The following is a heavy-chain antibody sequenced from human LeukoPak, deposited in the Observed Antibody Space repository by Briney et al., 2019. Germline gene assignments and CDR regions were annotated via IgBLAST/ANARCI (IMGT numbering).Heavy chain of an antibody. CDR1: GGSISGYH. Sequence: SETLSLTCNVSGGSISGYHWSWIRQPPGKGLEWLGYIYYSGSSNYNPSLKSRVTMSADTSKNQFSLKLSSVTAADTAVYYCASDDYGADYWGQGTLVTVSS. V-gene: IGHV4-59*01. CDR2: IYYSGSS. J-gene: IGHJ4*02. CDR3: ASDDYGADY. D-gene: IGHD4-17*01.